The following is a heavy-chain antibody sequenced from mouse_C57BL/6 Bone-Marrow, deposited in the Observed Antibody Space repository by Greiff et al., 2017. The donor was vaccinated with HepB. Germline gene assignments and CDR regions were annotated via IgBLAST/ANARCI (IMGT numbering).Heavy chain of an antibody. V-gene: IGHV2-2*01. Sequence: VKVVESGPGLVQPSQSLSITCTVSGFSLTSYGVHWVRQSPGKGLEWLGVIWSGGSTDYNAAFISRLSISKDNSKSQVFFKMNSLQADDTAIYYCARNQELWLRRAMDYWGQGTSVTVSS. CDR1: GFSLTSYG. D-gene: IGHD2-2*01. J-gene: IGHJ4*01. CDR3: ARNQELWLRRAMDY. CDR2: IWSGGST.